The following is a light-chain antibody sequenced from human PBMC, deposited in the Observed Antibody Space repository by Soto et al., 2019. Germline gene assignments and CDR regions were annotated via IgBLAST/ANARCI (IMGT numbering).Light chain of an antibody. CDR2: DIS. J-gene: IGKJ5*01. V-gene: IGKV3-11*01. CDR3: QQRSNRIT. CDR1: QSVAGS. Sequence: VLTQSPATLSLSPGDRAILSCRASQSVAGSLAWYQQKPGQAPRLLIYDISTRAAAIPARFSGSGSGTDFTHTVRSLEPEDFALYYCQQRSNRITFGQGTRLEIK.